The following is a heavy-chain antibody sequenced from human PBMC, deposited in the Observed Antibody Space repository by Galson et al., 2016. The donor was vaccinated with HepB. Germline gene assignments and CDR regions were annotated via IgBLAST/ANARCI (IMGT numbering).Heavy chain of an antibody. D-gene: IGHD4-11*01. Sequence: GQGLEYMGQIFPVFGTTNYPQKFQGRVTLTADESTRTASLELSGLRSEDTAVYYCAAMTTLTGGFDFWGQGTLVIVSS. V-gene: IGHV1-69*01. CDR3: AAMTTLTGGFDF. J-gene: IGHJ4*02. CDR2: IFPVFGTT.